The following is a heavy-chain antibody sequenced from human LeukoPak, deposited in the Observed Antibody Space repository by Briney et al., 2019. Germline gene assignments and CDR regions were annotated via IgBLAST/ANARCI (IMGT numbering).Heavy chain of an antibody. CDR3: ARDHCTNGVCYAGTHEYYFDY. J-gene: IGHJ4*02. Sequence: ASVKVSCKASGYTFTSYYMHWVRQAPGQGLEWMGIINPSGGSTSYAQKFQGRVTMTRDTSTSTVYMELSSLRSEDTAVYYCARDHCTNGVCYAGTHEYYFDYWGQGTLVTVSS. D-gene: IGHD2-8*01. CDR2: INPSGGST. V-gene: IGHV1-46*01. CDR1: GYTFTSYY.